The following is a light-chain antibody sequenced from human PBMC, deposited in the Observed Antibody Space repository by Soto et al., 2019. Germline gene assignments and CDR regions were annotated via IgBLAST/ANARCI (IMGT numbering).Light chain of an antibody. CDR3: QQRNNWPPIT. Sequence: EIVMTQSPAILSVSPGERATLSCRASQSVGSNLSWYQQKPCQASRPLIHGASPRATGIPARVRGSGSGTDFTLTISSLEPEDFAIYYCQQRNNWPPITFGQGTRLEIK. V-gene: IGKV3-15*01. CDR2: GAS. CDR1: QSVGSN. J-gene: IGKJ5*01.